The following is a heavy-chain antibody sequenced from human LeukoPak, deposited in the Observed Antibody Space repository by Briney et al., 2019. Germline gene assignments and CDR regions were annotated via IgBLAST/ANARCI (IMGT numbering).Heavy chain of an antibody. CDR2: IHRSGSP. CDR3: AREILGGFNPGAY. CDR1: LDSTTSNF. V-gene: IGHV4-4*02. D-gene: IGHD1-14*01. J-gene: IGHJ4*02. Sequence: SETLSLTCTVSLDSTTSNFWSWVRQPPGKGLEWIGEIHRSGSPNYNPSLQSRVTISIDRSRNQVVLELSSVTAADTAFYYCAREILGGFNPGAYWGQGTLVTVSS.